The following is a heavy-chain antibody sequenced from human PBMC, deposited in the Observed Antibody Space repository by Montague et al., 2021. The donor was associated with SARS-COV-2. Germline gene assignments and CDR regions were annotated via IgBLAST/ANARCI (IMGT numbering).Heavy chain of an antibody. Sequence: SETLSLTCTVSGGPITNDDWSWIRQPPGKGLEWIVNIFKNGETXXXPSLKSRVIISVDTSKSQFSLRVTSVTAADTAVYYCARYYERSLDVWGQGTTVTVSS. CDR3: ARYYERSLDV. CDR1: GGPITNDD. CDR2: IFKNGET. V-gene: IGHV4-59*08. J-gene: IGHJ6*02. D-gene: IGHD3-22*01.